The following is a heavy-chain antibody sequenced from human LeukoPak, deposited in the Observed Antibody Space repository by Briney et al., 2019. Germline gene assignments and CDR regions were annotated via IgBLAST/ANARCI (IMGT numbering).Heavy chain of an antibody. CDR2: IYYSGRT. V-gene: IGHV4-39*07. CDR3: ARVLHNRNYDGSTYYGY. D-gene: IGHD3-22*01. J-gene: IGHJ4*02. Sequence: PSETLSLTCTVSYGSISDISYYWGWIRQPPGKGLEWIGSIYYSGRTYYNSSLKSRVTISVDTSKNQFSLKVTSVTAADTAVYYCARVLHNRNYDGSTYYGYWGQGTLVTVSS. CDR1: YGSISDISYY.